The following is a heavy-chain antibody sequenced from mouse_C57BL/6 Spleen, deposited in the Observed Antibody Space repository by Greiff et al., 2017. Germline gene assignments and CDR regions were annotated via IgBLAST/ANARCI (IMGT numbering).Heavy chain of an antibody. J-gene: IGHJ2*01. Sequence: QVQLQQSGPELVKPGASVKISCKASGYAFSSSWMNWVKQRPGKGLEWIGRIYPGDGDTNYNGKFKGKATLTADKSSSTAYMQLSSLTSEDSAVSFCARGGDDYDDFDYWGQGTTLTVSS. V-gene: IGHV1-82*01. CDR2: IYPGDGDT. CDR3: ARGGDDYDDFDY. D-gene: IGHD2-4*01. CDR1: GYAFSSSW.